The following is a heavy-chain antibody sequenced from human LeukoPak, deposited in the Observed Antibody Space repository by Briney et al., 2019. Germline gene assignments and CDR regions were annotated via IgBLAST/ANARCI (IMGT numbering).Heavy chain of an antibody. V-gene: IGHV3-7*01. CDR1: GFTLSNYW. D-gene: IGHD4-23*01. J-gene: IGHJ4*02. Sequence: GGSLRLXCTASGFTLSNYWMSWVRQAPGKGLEWVANIKEDGSEKYYVDSVKGRFTISRDNAKNSLYLHMNSLRAEDTAVYYCASSYAGHSHYWGQGTLVTVSS. CDR3: ASSYAGHSHY. CDR2: IKEDGSEK.